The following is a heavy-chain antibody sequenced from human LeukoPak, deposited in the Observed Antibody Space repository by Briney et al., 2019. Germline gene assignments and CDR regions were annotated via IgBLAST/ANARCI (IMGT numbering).Heavy chain of an antibody. CDR1: GFTFSNSA. V-gene: IGHV3-23*01. Sequence: PGGSLRLSCAASGFTFSNSAMNWVRQAPGKGLEWVSTISGSGGSTYYADSVKGRFTISRDNSKNTLYLQMNSLRAEDTAVYYCAKAKNYVFWCGYQRYYSGRDVGAKGTTVPVSS. CDR3: AKAKNYVFWCGYQRYYSGRDV. J-gene: IGHJ6*04. CDR2: ISGSGGST. D-gene: IGHD3-3*01.